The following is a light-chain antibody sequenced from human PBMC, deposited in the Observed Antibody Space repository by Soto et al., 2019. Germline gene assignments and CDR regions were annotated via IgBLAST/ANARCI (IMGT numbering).Light chain of an antibody. Sequence: QSALTQPASVSGSPGQSITISCTGTSSDVGGYKYVSWYQQHPGKAPKLMIYDVSDRPSGVSNRFSGSKSGNTASLTISGLQAADEADYYCTSYTSSSTLIFGGGTKLTVL. J-gene: IGLJ2*01. V-gene: IGLV2-14*01. CDR1: SSDVGGYKY. CDR3: TSYTSSSTLI. CDR2: DVS.